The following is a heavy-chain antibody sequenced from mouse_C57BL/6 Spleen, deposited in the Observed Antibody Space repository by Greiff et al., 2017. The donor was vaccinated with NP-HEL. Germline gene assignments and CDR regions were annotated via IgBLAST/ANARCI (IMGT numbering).Heavy chain of an antibody. CDR1: GFTFSNYW. CDR3: TRGNYWYFDV. D-gene: IGHD2-1*01. CDR2: IRLKSDNYAT. Sequence: EVKLVESGGGLVQPGGSMKLSCVASGFTFSNYWMNWVRQSPEKGLEWVAQIRLKSDNYATHYAESVKGRFTISRDDSKSSVYLQMNNLRAEDTGIYYCTRGNYWYFDVWGTGTTVTVSS. V-gene: IGHV6-3*01. J-gene: IGHJ1*03.